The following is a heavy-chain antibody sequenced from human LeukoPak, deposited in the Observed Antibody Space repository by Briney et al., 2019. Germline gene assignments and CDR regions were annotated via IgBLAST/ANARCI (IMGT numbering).Heavy chain of an antibody. Sequence: KPSETLSLTCTVSGGYISSYYWSWIRQPPGKGLEWIGYIYYSGSTNYNPSLKSRVTISVDTSKNQFSLKLSSVTAADTAVYYCARGGAVAGYDYWGQGTLVTVSS. CDR3: ARGGAVAGYDY. V-gene: IGHV4-59*01. CDR1: GGYISSYY. CDR2: IYYSGST. J-gene: IGHJ4*02. D-gene: IGHD6-19*01.